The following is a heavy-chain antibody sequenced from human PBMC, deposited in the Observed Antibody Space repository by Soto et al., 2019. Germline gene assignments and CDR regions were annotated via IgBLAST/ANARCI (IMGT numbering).Heavy chain of an antibody. CDR3: ARGIRRITIFGLPWFDP. D-gene: IGHD3-3*01. Sequence: PSETLSLTCAVYGGSFSGYYWSWIRQPQGKGLEWIGEINHSGSTNYNPSLKSRVTISVDTSKNQFSLKLSSVTAADTAVYYCARGIRRITIFGLPWFDPWGQGTLVTVSS. CDR1: GGSFSGYY. J-gene: IGHJ5*02. V-gene: IGHV4-34*01. CDR2: INHSGST.